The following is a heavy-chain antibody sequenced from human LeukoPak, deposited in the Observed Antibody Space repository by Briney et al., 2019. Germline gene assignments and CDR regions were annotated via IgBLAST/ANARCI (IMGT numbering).Heavy chain of an antibody. D-gene: IGHD2-15*01. CDR1: GGSISSYY. CDR2: IYYSGST. J-gene: IGHJ6*03. V-gene: IGHV4-59*01. Sequence: PSETLSLTCTVSGGSISSYYWNWIRQPPGKGLEWIGYIYYSGSTNYNPSPKRRVTISLDTSKKQFSLKLSSVTAADTAVYYCARIVVVAARNFYIDVWGKGTTVTVSS. CDR3: ARIVVVAARNFYIDV.